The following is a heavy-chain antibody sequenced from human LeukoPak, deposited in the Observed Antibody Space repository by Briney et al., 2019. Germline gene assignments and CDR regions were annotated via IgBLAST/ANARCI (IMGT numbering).Heavy chain of an antibody. CDR2: ISNDGNNK. J-gene: IGHJ4*02. CDR1: GFSFNSYP. V-gene: IGHV3-30*04. CDR3: ARPDDSESFYRANHY. Sequence: AGRSLRLSCAASGFSFNSYPMHWVHQAPGKGLEWVAVISNDGNNKYYADSVKGRFTISRDNSNNTLSLQMNGLRVEDTAVYYCARPDDSESFYRANHYWGRGTLVTVS. D-gene: IGHD3-10*01.